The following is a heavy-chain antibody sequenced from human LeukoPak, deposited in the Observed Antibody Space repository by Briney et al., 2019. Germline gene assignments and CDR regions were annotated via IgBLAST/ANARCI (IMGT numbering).Heavy chain of an antibody. CDR1: GFTFSSYG. V-gene: IGHV3-33*01. J-gene: IGHJ4*02. CDR2: IWYDGSNK. D-gene: IGHD6-13*01. CDR3: ARDAIAAAAADY. Sequence: GRSLRLSCAASGFTFSSYGMHWVRQAPGKGLEGGAVIWYDGSNKYYADSVKGRFTISRDNSKNTLYLQMNSLRAEDTAVYYCARDAIAAAAADYWGQGTLVTVSS.